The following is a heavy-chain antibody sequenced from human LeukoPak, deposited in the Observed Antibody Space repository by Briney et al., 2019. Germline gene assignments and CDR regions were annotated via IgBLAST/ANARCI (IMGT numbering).Heavy chain of an antibody. Sequence: GGSLRLSCAASGFTFSSYSTNWVRQAPGKGLEWVSYISSSSTIYYADSVKGRFTISRDNAKNSLYLQMSSLRAEDTAVYYCARDWGYSSSWYPLDYWGQGTLVTVSS. V-gene: IGHV3-48*04. CDR1: GFTFSSYS. CDR2: ISSSSTI. J-gene: IGHJ4*02. CDR3: ARDWGYSSSWYPLDY. D-gene: IGHD6-13*01.